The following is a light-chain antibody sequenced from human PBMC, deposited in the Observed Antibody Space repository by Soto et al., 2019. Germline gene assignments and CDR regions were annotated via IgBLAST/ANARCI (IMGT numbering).Light chain of an antibody. Sequence: DIVMTQSPDSLAVSLGERATIHCKSSQRVLDSSNNKNFLGWYQQKPGQAPQLLIYWASTRESGVTDRFSASGSGTDFTLTISSLQAEDVAVYYCQQYYSLPLTFGGGTKVEI. CDR1: QRVLDSSNNKNF. CDR2: WAS. CDR3: QQYYSLPLT. V-gene: IGKV4-1*01. J-gene: IGKJ4*01.